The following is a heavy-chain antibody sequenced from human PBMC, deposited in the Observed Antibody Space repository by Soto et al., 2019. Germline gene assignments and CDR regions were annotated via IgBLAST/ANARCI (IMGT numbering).Heavy chain of an antibody. CDR1: GGSISPFY. D-gene: IGHD2-15*01. CDR3: ARVGGVAARTFDY. J-gene: IGHJ4*02. Sequence: PSETLSLTCTVSGGSISPFYWSWVRQPPGKGLEWIGYLYYSGNTNYNPSPKSRDNISVDPSKNLVCLRLTSVAAADTAVYYCARVGGVAARTFDYWGQGTVVTVSS. CDR2: LYYSGNT. V-gene: IGHV4-59*01.